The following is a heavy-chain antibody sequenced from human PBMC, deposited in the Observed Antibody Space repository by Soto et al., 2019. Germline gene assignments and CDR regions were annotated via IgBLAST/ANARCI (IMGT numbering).Heavy chain of an antibody. CDR3: ARSGSNIVLMGDFDY. J-gene: IGHJ4*02. CDR2: IYYSGST. D-gene: IGHD2-8*01. CDR1: GGSISGDY. V-gene: IGHV4-59*01. Sequence: YETLSLGCTVSGGSISGDYWSWIQQPPGKGRGWIGYIYYSGSTNYNPSLKSRVTISVDTSKNQFSLKLSSVTAAGTAVYYCARSGSNIVLMGDFDYWGQGTLVT.